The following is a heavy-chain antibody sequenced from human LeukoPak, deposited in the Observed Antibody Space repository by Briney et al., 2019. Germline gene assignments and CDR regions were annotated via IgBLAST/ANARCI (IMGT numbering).Heavy chain of an antibody. CDR1: GFTFDDYA. CDR3: AKDIKVGSWHPLDV. D-gene: IGHD2-2*03. CDR2: ISWNSGSI. V-gene: IGHV3-9*01. Sequence: GGSLRLSCAASGFTFDDYAMHWVRQAPGKGLEWDSGISWNSGSIGYADSVKGRFTISRDNAKNSLYLQVTSLRAEDTALYYCAKDIKVGSWHPLDVWGQGTTVAVSS. J-gene: IGHJ6*02.